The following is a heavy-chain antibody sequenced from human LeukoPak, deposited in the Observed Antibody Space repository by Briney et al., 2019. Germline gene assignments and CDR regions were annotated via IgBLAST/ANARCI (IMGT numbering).Heavy chain of an antibody. D-gene: IGHD6-19*01. Sequence: GGSLRLSCAASGFTVSTNYMSWVRQAPGKGLEWVSVIYSGGSTYYADSVKGRFTISRDSSKNTLYLQMNSLRAEDTAVYYCARGTPSSSGWLYYGMDVWGQGTTVTVSS. CDR3: ARGTPSSSGWLYYGMDV. CDR1: GFTVSTNY. V-gene: IGHV3-66*01. CDR2: IYSGGST. J-gene: IGHJ6*02.